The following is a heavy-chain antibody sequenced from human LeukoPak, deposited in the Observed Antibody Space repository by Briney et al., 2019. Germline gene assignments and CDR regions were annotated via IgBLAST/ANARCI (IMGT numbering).Heavy chain of an antibody. Sequence: GGSLRLSCAASGFTFSNYGMHWVRQAPGKGLEWVALIWYDGSNIYYTDSVKGRLTISRDNSKDTLFLQMNGLRAEDTAVYYCAREGPRGNSQFDYWGQGTLVTVSS. CDR2: IWYDGSNI. D-gene: IGHD2/OR15-2a*01. CDR1: GFTFSNYG. J-gene: IGHJ4*02. CDR3: AREGPRGNSQFDY. V-gene: IGHV3-33*01.